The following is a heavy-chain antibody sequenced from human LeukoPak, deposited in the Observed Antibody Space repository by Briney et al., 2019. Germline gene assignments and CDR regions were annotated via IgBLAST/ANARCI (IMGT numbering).Heavy chain of an antibody. CDR3: AKDLVGATLPDY. V-gene: IGHV3-7*03. D-gene: IGHD1-26*01. CDR1: GLTFSNYW. Sequence: GGSLRLSCVVSGLTFSNYWMIWVRQAPGKGLESVAIVNEDGSAKHYLDSVKGRFTISRDNARNSLYLEMNSLRAEDTAVYYCAKDLVGATLPDYWGQGTLVTVSS. CDR2: VNEDGSAK. J-gene: IGHJ4*02.